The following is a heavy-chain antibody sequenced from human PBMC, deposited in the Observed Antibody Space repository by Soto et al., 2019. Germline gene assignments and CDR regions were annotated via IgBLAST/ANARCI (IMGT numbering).Heavy chain of an antibody. V-gene: IGHV1-69*06. CDR2: IIPIFGTA. CDR1: EDTFRNYA. J-gene: IGHJ2*01. D-gene: IGHD3-22*01. CDR3: ASTKYDSSAYNYSYLGL. Sequence: SVKVSCKASEDTFRNYAISWVRQAPGQGLEWMGGIIPIFGTANYAQKFQGRVTITADTSANTVYLELSSLRSEDTAVYYCASTKYDSSAYNYSYLGLRGRDTLVTVSS.